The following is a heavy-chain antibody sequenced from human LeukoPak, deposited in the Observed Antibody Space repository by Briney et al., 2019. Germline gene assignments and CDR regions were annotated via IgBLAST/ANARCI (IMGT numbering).Heavy chain of an antibody. CDR1: GGSISSSSYY. Sequence: PSETLSLTCTVSGGSISSSSYYWGWIRQPPGKGLEWIGSIYYSGSTYYNPSLKSRVTISVDTSKNQFSLKLSSVTAADTAVYYCVRSRRDYGGNYRAQYWYFDLWGRGTLVTVSS. CDR2: IYYSGST. V-gene: IGHV4-39*01. J-gene: IGHJ2*01. D-gene: IGHD4-23*01. CDR3: VRSRRDYGGNYRAQYWYFDL.